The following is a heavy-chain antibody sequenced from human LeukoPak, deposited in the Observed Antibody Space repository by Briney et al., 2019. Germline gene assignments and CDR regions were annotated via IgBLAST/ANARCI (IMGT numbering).Heavy chain of an antibody. V-gene: IGHV1-69*05. Sequence: SVKVSCKASGGTFSSYAISWVRQAPGQGLEWMGRIIPIFSTANYAQKFQGRGTITTDESTSTAYMELSSLRSEDTAVYYCARSQVVPAAPLDYWGQGTLVTVSS. J-gene: IGHJ4*02. D-gene: IGHD2-2*01. CDR2: IIPIFSTA. CDR1: GGTFSSYA. CDR3: ARSQVVPAAPLDY.